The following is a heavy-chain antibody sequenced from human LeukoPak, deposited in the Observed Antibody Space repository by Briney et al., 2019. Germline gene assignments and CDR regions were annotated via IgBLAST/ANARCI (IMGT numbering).Heavy chain of an antibody. D-gene: IGHD6-13*01. CDR1: GYSISSGYY. CDR2: IYHSGST. V-gene: IGHV4-38-2*02. Sequence: SETLSLTCTVSGYSISSGYYWGWIRQPPGKGLEWIGSIYHSGSTYYNPSLKSRVTISVDTSKNQFSLKLSSVTAADTAVYYCAGIDSSSWYVYYYYYMDVWGKGTTVTVSS. CDR3: AGIDSSSWYVYYYYYMDV. J-gene: IGHJ6*03.